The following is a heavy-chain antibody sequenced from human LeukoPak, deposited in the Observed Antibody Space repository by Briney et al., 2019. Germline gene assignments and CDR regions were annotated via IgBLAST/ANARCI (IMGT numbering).Heavy chain of an antibody. CDR3: ASLGTLVP. CDR1: GFTFSTYL. J-gene: IGHJ5*02. Sequence: GGSLRLSCAAPGFTFSTYLMHWVRQAPGKGLVWVSRINTDGSITTYADSVKGRFTISRDNAKNTLYLQMNSLRDEDTAVYYCASLGTLVPWGQGTLVTVSS. D-gene: IGHD3-9*01. V-gene: IGHV3-74*03. CDR2: INTDGSIT.